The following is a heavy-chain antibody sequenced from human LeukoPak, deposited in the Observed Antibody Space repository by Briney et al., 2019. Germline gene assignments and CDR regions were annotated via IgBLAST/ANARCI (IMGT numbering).Heavy chain of an antibody. Sequence: GGSLRLSCAASGFTFSDYYMSWIRRAPGKGLEWVSYISFSSTIYYADSVMGRFTISRDNAKNSLYLQMNSLRVEDTAVYYCARDPRVGATDAFDIWGQGTMVTVSS. CDR2: ISFSSTI. CDR1: GFTFSDYY. CDR3: ARDPRVGATDAFDI. V-gene: IGHV3-11*01. D-gene: IGHD1-26*01. J-gene: IGHJ3*02.